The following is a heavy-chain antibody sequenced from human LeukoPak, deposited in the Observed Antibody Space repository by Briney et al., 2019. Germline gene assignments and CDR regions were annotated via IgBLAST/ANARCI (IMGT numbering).Heavy chain of an antibody. D-gene: IGHD3-3*01. V-gene: IGHV3-73*01. CDR3: TRRENDFWSGYDNPFFDY. Sequence: AGGSLRLSCAASGFTFSGSAKHWVRQASGKGLEWVGRIRSKANSYATAYAASVKGRFTISRDDSKNTAYLHVNSLKTEDTAVYYCTRRENDFWSGYDNPFFDYWGQGTLVTVSS. CDR2: IRSKANSYAT. J-gene: IGHJ4*02. CDR1: GFTFSGSA.